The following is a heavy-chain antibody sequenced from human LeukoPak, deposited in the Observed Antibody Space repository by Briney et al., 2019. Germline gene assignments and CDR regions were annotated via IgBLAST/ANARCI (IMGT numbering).Heavy chain of an antibody. J-gene: IGHJ3*02. V-gene: IGHV3-66*01. D-gene: IGHD3-22*01. CDR1: GFTFSNAW. Sequence: GGSLRLSCAASGFTFSNAWMSWVRQAPGKGLEWVSVIYSGGSTNYADSVKGRFTISRDNSKNTLYLQMNSLRAEDTAVYYCARAHSRGPDAFDIWGQGTMVTVSS. CDR3: ARAHSRGPDAFDI. CDR2: IYSGGST.